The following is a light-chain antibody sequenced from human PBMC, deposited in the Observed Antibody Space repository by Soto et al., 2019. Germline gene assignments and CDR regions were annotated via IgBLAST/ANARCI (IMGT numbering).Light chain of an antibody. J-gene: IGKJ2*01. CDR1: QSVSSSY. Sequence: EIVLTQSPGTLSLSPGERATLSCRASQSVSSSYLAWYQQKPGQAPRLLIYGASSRATGIPDRFSGSGSGTVFTLTISRLEPEDFAVYYCQQYRNSLYTFGQGTKLEIK. CDR2: GAS. CDR3: QQYRNSLYT. V-gene: IGKV3-20*01.